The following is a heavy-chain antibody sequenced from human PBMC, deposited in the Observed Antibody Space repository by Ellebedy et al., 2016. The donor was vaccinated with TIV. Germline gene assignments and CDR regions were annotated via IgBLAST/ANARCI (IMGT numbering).Heavy chain of an antibody. CDR3: ARAGLNYDILTGYPPVGHRFGLDV. CDR2: IIPFFRAT. CDR1: GGSFNNCA. Sequence: AASVKVSCKAFGGSFNNCAISWVRQAPGRGLEWMGGIIPFFRATDYAQEFQGRVTITADESTGTAYMELSSLRSEDTAVYYCARAGLNYDILTGYPPVGHRFGLDVWGQGTTVTVS. V-gene: IGHV1-69*13. D-gene: IGHD3-9*01. J-gene: IGHJ6*02.